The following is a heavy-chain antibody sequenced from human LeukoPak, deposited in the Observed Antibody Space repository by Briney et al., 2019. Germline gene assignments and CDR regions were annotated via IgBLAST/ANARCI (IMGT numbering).Heavy chain of an antibody. Sequence: GGSLRLSCAASGFTFSSYSMNWVRQAPGEGLEWVSYISSSSSTIYYADSVKGRFNISRDNAENSLYLQMNSLTAEHTAVYYCARHSFCSGGSCYSSLDMWGQGTLVTVSS. CDR2: ISSSSSTI. D-gene: IGHD2-15*01. J-gene: IGHJ4*02. CDR3: ARHSFCSGGSCYSSLDM. V-gene: IGHV3-48*01. CDR1: GFTFSSYS.